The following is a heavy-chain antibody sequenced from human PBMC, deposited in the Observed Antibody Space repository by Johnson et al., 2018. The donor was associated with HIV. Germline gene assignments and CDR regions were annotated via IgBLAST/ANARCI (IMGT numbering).Heavy chain of an antibody. CDR1: GFTFSSYA. CDR3: ARDLYYYDSSDYYSNAFDI. CDR2: ISYDGSNK. D-gene: IGHD3-22*01. J-gene: IGHJ3*02. Sequence: QVQLVESGGGVVQPGRSLRLSCAASGFTFSSYAMHWVRQAPGKGLEWVAVISYDGSNKYYADSVKGRFTISRDNSKNTLNLQMNGLRAEDTAVYHCARDLYYYDSSDYYSNAFDIWGPGTMVTVSS. V-gene: IGHV3-30*14.